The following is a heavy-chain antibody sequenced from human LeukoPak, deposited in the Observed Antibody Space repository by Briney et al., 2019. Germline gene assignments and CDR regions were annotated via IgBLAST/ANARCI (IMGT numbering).Heavy chain of an antibody. D-gene: IGHD3-22*01. CDR2: IYYSGTT. J-gene: IGHJ6*03. CDR1: GGSISSYY. V-gene: IGHV4-59*12. CDR3: AREVGYYDSSGYAGAYYYYYYMDV. Sequence: SETLPLTCTVSGGSISSYYWSWIRQPPGKGLEWIGYIYYSGTTNYNPSLKSRVTISVDTSKNQFSLKLSSVTAADTAVYYCAREVGYYDSSGYAGAYYYYYYMDVWGKGTTVTISS.